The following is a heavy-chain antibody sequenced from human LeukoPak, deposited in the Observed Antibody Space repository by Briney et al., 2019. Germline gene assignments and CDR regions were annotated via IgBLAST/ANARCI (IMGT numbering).Heavy chain of an antibody. Sequence: GRSLRLSCAASGFTFDDYAMHWVRQAPGKGLEWVSGISWNSGSIGYADSVKGRFTISRDNAKNSLYLQMNSLRAEDTAVYYCAKDPMVRGGFYGMDVWGQGTTVTVSS. CDR1: GFTFDDYA. D-gene: IGHD3-10*01. V-gene: IGHV3-9*01. CDR3: AKDPMVRGGFYGMDV. J-gene: IGHJ6*02. CDR2: ISWNSGSI.